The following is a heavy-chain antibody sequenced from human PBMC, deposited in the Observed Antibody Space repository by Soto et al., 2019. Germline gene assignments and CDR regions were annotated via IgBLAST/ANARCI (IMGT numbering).Heavy chain of an antibody. V-gene: IGHV4-59*01. J-gene: IGHJ4*02. Sequence: SETLSLTCTVSGDSISSFYWTWIRQPPGKGQEWVGYIFSSGSTNYNPSLKSRVTISVDTSENQFSLKLTSVTAAGTAVYYCARVGYCSSTPCWPIGYFEYWGQGTLVTVSS. CDR2: IFSSGST. CDR3: ARVGYCSSTPCWPIGYFEY. CDR1: GDSISSFY. D-gene: IGHD2-2*01.